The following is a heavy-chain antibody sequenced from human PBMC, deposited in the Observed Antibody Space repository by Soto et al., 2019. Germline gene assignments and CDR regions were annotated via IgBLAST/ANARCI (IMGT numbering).Heavy chain of an antibody. Sequence: SETLSLTCTVSGDSIISSDFYWGWVRQPPGKGLEWIGSIFYLGSSYYNPSLKSRVTMSVDTSKNQFSLRLRSVTAADTALYFCARHSLALRKNNWFDPWGQGIMVTV. J-gene: IGHJ5*02. D-gene: IGHD3-3*02. CDR1: GDSIISSDFY. V-gene: IGHV4-39*01. CDR3: ARHSLALRKNNWFDP. CDR2: IFYLGSS.